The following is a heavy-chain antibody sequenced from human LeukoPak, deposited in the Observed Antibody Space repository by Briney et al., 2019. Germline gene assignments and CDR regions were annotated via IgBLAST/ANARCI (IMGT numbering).Heavy chain of an antibody. CDR1: GDSISSTSYY. J-gene: IGHJ1*01. Sequence: PSETLSLTCTVSGDSISSTSYYWGWVRQPPGKGLEWIGSIYYSGSTHYNPSLKSQDTISLDTSKNQFFLKLSSVTAADTAVYYCVRGATIRYFHDWGQGTLVTVSS. D-gene: IGHD5-12*01. CDR2: IYYSGST. V-gene: IGHV4-39*07. CDR3: VRGATIRYFHD.